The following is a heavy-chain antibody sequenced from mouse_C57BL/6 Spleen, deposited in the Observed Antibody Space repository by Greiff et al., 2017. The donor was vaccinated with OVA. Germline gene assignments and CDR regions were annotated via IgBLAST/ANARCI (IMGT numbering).Heavy chain of an antibody. Sequence: EVQLQQSGPELVKPGASVKISCKASGYSFTGYYMNWVKQSPEKSLEWIGEINPSTGGTTYNQKFKAKATLTVDKSSSTAYMQLKSLTSEDSAVYYCARSLTTGGTWGQGTTLTVSS. CDR1: GYSFTGYY. D-gene: IGHD1-1*01. V-gene: IGHV1-42*01. J-gene: IGHJ2*01. CDR3: ARSLTTGGT. CDR2: INPSTGGT.